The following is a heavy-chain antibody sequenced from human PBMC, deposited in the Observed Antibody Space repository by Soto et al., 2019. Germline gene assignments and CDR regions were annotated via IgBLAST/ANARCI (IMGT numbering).Heavy chain of an antibody. CDR3: AGTLRSAGYQWFDP. Sequence: PSETLSLTCNVSGGSISTYYWSWIRQPPGKRLEWIGYINYSGSTNYNPALKSRVTLSVDTSKKQFSLKLTSVTAADTAVYYCAGTLRSAGYQWFDPWGRGTLVTVSS. CDR1: GGSISTYY. J-gene: IGHJ5*02. CDR2: INYSGST. D-gene: IGHD3-9*01. V-gene: IGHV4-59*01.